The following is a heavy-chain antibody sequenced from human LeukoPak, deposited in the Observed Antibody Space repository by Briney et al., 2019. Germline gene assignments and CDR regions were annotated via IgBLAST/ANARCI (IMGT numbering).Heavy chain of an antibody. CDR1: GFTFSSYW. D-gene: IGHD3-22*01. J-gene: IGHJ4*02. CDR3: ARFYYYDASRPPY. Sequence: GGSLRLSCAASGFTFSSYWMSWVRQAPGKGLEWVANIKQDGSEKYYVDSVKGRFTISRDNAKNSLYLQMNSLRAEDTAVYYCARFYYYDASRPPYWGQGTLVAVSS. CDR2: IKQDGSEK. V-gene: IGHV3-7*01.